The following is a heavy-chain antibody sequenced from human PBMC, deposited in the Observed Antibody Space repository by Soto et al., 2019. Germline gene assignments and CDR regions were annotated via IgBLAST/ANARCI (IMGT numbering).Heavy chain of an antibody. CDR1: GGSITSSSYY. CDR3: ASKNGRDFFDY. J-gene: IGHJ4*02. CDR2: IYYSGSA. D-gene: IGHD2-8*01. V-gene: IGHV4-39*01. Sequence: PSETLSLTCTVSGGSITSSSYYWGWIRQPPGQGLEWIGSIYYSGSAYYNPSLKSRAIISVDTSRNQLSLKLSSVTAADTAVYYCASKNGRDFFDYRGQGSSVIVSS.